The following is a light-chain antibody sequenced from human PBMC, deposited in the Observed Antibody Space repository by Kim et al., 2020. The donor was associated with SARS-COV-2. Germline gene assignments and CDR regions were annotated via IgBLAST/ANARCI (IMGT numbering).Light chain of an antibody. Sequence: SPGERVTLSCSASQSVSSSYLAWYQQKPGQAPRLLIYGASSRATGIPDRFSGSGSGTDFTLTISRLEPEDFAVYYCQQYGNAPPATFGQGTKLEI. J-gene: IGKJ2*01. V-gene: IGKV3-20*01. CDR1: QSVSSSY. CDR3: QQYGNAPPAT. CDR2: GAS.